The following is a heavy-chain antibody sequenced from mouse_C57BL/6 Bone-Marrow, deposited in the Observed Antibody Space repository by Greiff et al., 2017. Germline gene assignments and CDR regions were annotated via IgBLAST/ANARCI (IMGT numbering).Heavy chain of an antibody. CDR3: ARQGGGFDY. Sequence: EVKVVESGGDLVKPGGSLKLSCAASGFTFSSYGMSWVRQTPDKSLEWVATISSGGSYTYYPDSVKGRFTISRDNAKSTLYLQMSSLKSEDTAMYYCARQGGGFDYWGQGTTLTVSS. J-gene: IGHJ2*01. CDR1: GFTFSSYG. CDR2: ISSGGSYT. V-gene: IGHV5-6*01.